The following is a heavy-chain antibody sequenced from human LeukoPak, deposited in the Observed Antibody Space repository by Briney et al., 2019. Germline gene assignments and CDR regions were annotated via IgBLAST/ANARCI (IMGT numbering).Heavy chain of an antibody. J-gene: IGHJ5*02. Sequence: ASVNVSCTASGYTFTGYYMHGVRQAPGQGLEGMGWINPNSGGTNYAQHFQGRVTMTRATSISIAPMELSRLSSDDTAVYYCAREGAVARDWFDPWGQGTLVTVSS. CDR1: GYTFTGYY. D-gene: IGHD6-19*01. CDR2: INPNSGGT. V-gene: IGHV1-2*02. CDR3: AREGAVARDWFDP.